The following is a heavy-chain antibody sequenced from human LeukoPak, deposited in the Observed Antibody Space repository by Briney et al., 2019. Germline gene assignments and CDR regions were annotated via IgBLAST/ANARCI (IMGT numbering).Heavy chain of an antibody. Sequence: GGSLRLSCAASGFTFSSYAMSWVRQAPGKGLEWVSAISGSGGSTYYADSVKGRFTISRDNSKNTLYLQMNSLRAEDTAVYCCAKDRYSGYDLGPDYWGQGTLVTVSS. D-gene: IGHD5-12*01. CDR3: AKDRYSGYDLGPDY. J-gene: IGHJ4*02. V-gene: IGHV3-23*01. CDR2: ISGSGGST. CDR1: GFTFSSYA.